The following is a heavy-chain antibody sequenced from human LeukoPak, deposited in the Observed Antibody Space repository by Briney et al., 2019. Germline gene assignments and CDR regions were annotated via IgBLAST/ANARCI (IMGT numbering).Heavy chain of an antibody. CDR2: INWNGGST. Sequence: PGGSLRLSCAASGFTFDDYGMSWVRQAPGKGLEWVSGINWNGGSTGYADSVKGRFTISRDNAKNSLYLQMNSLRAEDTALYYCAKSSGYSYGYYFDYWGQGTLVTVSS. V-gene: IGHV3-20*04. J-gene: IGHJ4*02. CDR3: AKSSGYSYGYYFDY. CDR1: GFTFDDYG. D-gene: IGHD5-18*01.